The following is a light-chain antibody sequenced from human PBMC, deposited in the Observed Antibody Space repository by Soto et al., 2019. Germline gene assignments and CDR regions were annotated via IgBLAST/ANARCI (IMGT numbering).Light chain of an antibody. CDR1: SSNIGSNT. V-gene: IGLV1-44*01. J-gene: IGLJ3*02. CDR3: AAWDDSLNGQV. Sequence: QSVLTQPPSASGTPGQRVTISCSGGSSNIGSNTGNWYQQLPGTAPKLLIYSNNRRPSGVPDRFSGSKSGTSASLAISGLQSDDEADYYCAAWDDSLNGQVFGGGTKLTVL. CDR2: SNN.